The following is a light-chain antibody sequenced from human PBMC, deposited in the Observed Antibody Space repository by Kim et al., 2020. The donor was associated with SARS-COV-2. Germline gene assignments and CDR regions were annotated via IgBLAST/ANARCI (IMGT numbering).Light chain of an antibody. CDR2: RND. V-gene: IGLV1-47*03. CDR1: TSNIGSHY. J-gene: IGLJ1*01. Sequence: VLTQPPSASGTPGQRVTISCSGSTSNIGSHYVYWYQQLPGTAPELLISRNDQRPSGVPDRFSGSKSGTSASLAISGLWSEDETDYYCAAWDDSLYGYVFGAGTKVTVL. CDR3: AAWDDSLYGYV.